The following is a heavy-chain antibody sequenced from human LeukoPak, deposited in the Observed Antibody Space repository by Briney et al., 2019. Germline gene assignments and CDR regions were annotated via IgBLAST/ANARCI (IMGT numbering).Heavy chain of an antibody. Sequence: PGGSLRLSCAASGFTFSSYSMNWVRQAPGKGLEWVSSISSSSSYIYYADSVKGRFTISRDNAKSSLYLQMNSLRAEDTAVYYCARGNYYGDAFDIWGQGTMVTVSS. D-gene: IGHD3-3*01. J-gene: IGHJ3*02. V-gene: IGHV3-21*01. CDR2: ISSSSSYI. CDR1: GFTFSSYS. CDR3: ARGNYYGDAFDI.